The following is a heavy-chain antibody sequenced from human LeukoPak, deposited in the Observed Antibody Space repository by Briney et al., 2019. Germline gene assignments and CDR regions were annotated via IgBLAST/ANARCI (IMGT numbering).Heavy chain of an antibody. CDR3: AKEDRSPLRSYYFDY. D-gene: IGHD3-22*01. J-gene: IGHJ4*02. V-gene: IGHV3-30*18. CDR1: GFTFSSYG. Sequence: GGSLRLSCAASGFTFSSYGMHWVRQAPGKGLEWVAVISYDGSNKYYADSVKGRFTISRDNSKNTLYLQMNSLRAEDTVVYYCAKEDRSPLRSYYFDYWGQGTLVTVSS. CDR2: ISYDGSNK.